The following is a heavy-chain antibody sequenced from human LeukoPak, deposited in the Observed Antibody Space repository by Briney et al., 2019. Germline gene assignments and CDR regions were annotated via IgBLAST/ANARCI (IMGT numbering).Heavy chain of an antibody. CDR3: ARGKYSSSGALDP. CDR1: GGSFSGYY. D-gene: IGHD6-13*01. J-gene: IGHJ5*02. CDR2: INHSGSS. V-gene: IGHV4-34*01. Sequence: PSETLSLTCAVYGGSFSGYYWSWIRQPPGKGLEWIGEINHSGSSNYNPSLKSRVTISVDTSKNQFSLKLSSVTAADTAVHYCARGKYSSSGALDPWGQGTLVTVSS.